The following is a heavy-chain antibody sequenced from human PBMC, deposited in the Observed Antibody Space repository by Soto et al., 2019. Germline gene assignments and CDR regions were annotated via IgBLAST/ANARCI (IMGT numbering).Heavy chain of an antibody. CDR3: ATGNTDFWSGYYRFDY. J-gene: IGHJ4*02. CDR1: GGSISSGGYY. CDR2: IYYSGST. V-gene: IGHV4-31*03. Sequence: SETLSLTCTVSGGSISSGGYYWSWIRQHPGKGLEWIGYIYYSGSTYYNPSLKSRVTISVDTSKNQFSLKLSSVTAADTAFYYCATGNTDFWSGYYRFDYWGQGTLVTVSS. D-gene: IGHD3-3*01.